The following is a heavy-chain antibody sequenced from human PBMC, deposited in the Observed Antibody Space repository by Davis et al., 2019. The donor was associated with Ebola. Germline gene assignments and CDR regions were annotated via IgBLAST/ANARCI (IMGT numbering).Heavy chain of an antibody. J-gene: IGHJ4*02. Sequence: SETLSLTCAVSGGSISSSNWWSWVRQPPGKGLEWIGEINHSGNTNYNPSLKSRVTISVDTSKNQFSLKLSSVTAADTAVYYCVLWLVPYFDYWGQGTLVTVSS. CDR2: INHSGNT. D-gene: IGHD6-19*01. CDR1: GGSISSSNW. V-gene: IGHV4-4*02. CDR3: VLWLVPYFDY.